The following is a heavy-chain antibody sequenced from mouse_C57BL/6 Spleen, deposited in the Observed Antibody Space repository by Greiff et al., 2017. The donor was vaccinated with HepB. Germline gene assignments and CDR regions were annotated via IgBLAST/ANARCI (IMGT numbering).Heavy chain of an antibody. CDR2: INPSTGGT. V-gene: IGHV1-42*01. CDR3: ARSGYY. J-gene: IGHJ4*01. D-gene: IGHD3-1*01. CDR1: GYSFTGYY. Sequence: VQLKESGPELVKPGASVKISCKASGYSFTGYYMNWVKQSPEKSLEWIGEINPSTGGTTYNQKFKAKATLTVDKSSSTAYMQLKSLTSEDSAVYYCARSGYYWGQGTSVTVSS.